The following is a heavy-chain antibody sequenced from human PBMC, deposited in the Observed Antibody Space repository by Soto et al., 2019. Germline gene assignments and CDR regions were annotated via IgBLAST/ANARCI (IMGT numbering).Heavy chain of an antibody. D-gene: IGHD3-9*01. V-gene: IGHV3-23*01. CDR1: GFTFSSYA. CDR2: ISGSGGNT. CDR3: AKECYFDIVPGYVYYNYGMDV. Sequence: EVQLLESGGRLVQPGGSLRLSCAASGFTFSSYAINWVRQAPGTGLEWVSSISGSGGNTYYADSVKGRFSISRDNSENTLYLQMTNLSAEDTAVYYCAKECYFDIVPGYVYYNYGMDVWGQGTTVTVSS. J-gene: IGHJ6*02.